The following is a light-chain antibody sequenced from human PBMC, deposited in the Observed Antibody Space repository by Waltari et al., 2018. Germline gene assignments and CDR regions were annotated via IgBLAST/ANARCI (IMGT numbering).Light chain of an antibody. Sequence: EIVLTQSPGTLSLSPGERATVSCRASQSVSKNLAWYRLKPGQAPRLLIYDASKRATGIPDRFSGSGSGTDFSLTISRLEPEDFAVYYCQHYVRLPVTFGQGTKVEIK. V-gene: IGKV3-20*01. J-gene: IGKJ1*01. CDR3: QHYVRLPVT. CDR1: QSVSKN. CDR2: DAS.